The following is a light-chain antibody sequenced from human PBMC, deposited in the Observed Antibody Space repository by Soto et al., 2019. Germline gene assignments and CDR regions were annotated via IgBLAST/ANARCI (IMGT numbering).Light chain of an antibody. Sequence: EIVLTQSPGTLSLSPGERATLSCRASQSVSSSYLAWYQQKAGQAPRLLINAASNRATGIPDRFSGSGSGMDFTLTISSLEPEDFAVYYCQQSGDSQWTFGQGTKVDIK. V-gene: IGKV3-20*01. CDR2: AAS. J-gene: IGKJ1*01. CDR3: QQSGDSQWT. CDR1: QSVSSSY.